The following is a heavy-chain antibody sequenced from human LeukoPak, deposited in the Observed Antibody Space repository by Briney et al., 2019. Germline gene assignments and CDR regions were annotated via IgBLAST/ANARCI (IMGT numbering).Heavy chain of an antibody. Sequence: PGGSLRLSCAASGFTFSSYWMSWVRQAPGKGLEWVANIKQDGSEKQYVDSVKGRFAIYRDNAENSLYLQMNSLKAEDTAVYYCGRFTRSGDSVYWGQGTLVTVSS. D-gene: IGHD7-27*01. J-gene: IGHJ4*02. CDR3: GRFTRSGDSVY. CDR2: IKQDGSEK. V-gene: IGHV3-7*04. CDR1: GFTFSSYW.